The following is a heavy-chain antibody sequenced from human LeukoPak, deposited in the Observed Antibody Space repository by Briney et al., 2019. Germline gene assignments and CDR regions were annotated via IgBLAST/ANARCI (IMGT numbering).Heavy chain of an antibody. V-gene: IGHV3-30*04. D-gene: IGHD5-24*01. J-gene: IGHJ6*02. CDR3: ARDVEMATVGGDYYYGMDV. CDR1: GFTFSSYA. CDR2: ISYDGSNK. Sequence: GRSLRLSCAASGFTFSSYAMHWVRQAPGKGLEWVAVISYDGSNKYYADSVKGRSTISRDNSKNTLYLQMNSLRAEDTAVYYCARDVEMATVGGDYYYGMDVWGQGTTVTVSS.